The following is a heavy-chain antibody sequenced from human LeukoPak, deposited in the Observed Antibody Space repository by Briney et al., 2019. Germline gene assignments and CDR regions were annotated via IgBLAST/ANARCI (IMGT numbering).Heavy chain of an antibody. J-gene: IGHJ4*02. CDR3: ARGAVMGANFDY. D-gene: IGHD1-26*01. Sequence: GGSLRLSCADSGFTFGRYWMHWVRQAPGKGLVWVSHITTDGSGTSYADSVKGRFTISRDNAKNTLYLQMNSLRAEDTAVYYCARGAVMGANFDYWGQGTLVTVSS. V-gene: IGHV3-74*01. CDR2: ITTDGSGT. CDR1: GFTFGRYW.